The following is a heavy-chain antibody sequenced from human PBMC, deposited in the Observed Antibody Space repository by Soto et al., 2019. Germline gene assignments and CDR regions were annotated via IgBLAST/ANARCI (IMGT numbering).Heavy chain of an antibody. V-gene: IGHV3-23*01. D-gene: IGHD1-1*01. CDR1: GFTFSSYA. CDR3: AKFGMATTKRSPPYYIDY. J-gene: IGHJ4*02. CDR2: ISGSGGGT. Sequence: ESVGGLVQPGGSLRLSCAASGFTFSSYAMSWVRQAPGKGLEWVSSISGSGGGTYYADSVKGRFTFSRDNSKNTLYLQMNSLRAEDTAVYYCAKFGMATTKRSPPYYIDYWGQGALVTVSS.